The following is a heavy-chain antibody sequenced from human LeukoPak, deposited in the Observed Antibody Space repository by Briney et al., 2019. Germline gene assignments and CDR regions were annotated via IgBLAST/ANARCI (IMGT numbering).Heavy chain of an antibody. CDR1: GFTFDDYG. D-gene: IGHD3-22*01. CDR2: ISGSGGST. J-gene: IGHJ3*02. V-gene: IGHV3-23*01. CDR3: AKAGGYYDSSGYYVGAFDI. Sequence: GGSLRLSCAASGFTFDDYGMSWVSQAPGKGLEWVSAISGSGGSTYYADSVKGRFTISRDNSKNTLYLQMNSLRAEDTAVYYCAKAGGYYDSSGYYVGAFDIWGQGTMVTVSS.